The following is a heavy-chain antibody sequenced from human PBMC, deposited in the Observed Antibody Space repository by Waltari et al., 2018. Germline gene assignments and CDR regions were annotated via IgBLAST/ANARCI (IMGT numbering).Heavy chain of an antibody. V-gene: IGHV3-74*01. CDR1: GFDFTKHY. D-gene: IGHD5-12*01. Sequence: EVQLEESGGGLVQPGGSRRLSCEASGFDFTKHYMHWVRQGPGKGLVWGSRMSGDGGSTSYADSVKGRFTISRDNSKNTLYLQMNSFRAEDTGIYYCAREGGGFDYTPDYWGQGTLVTVSS. CDR3: AREGGGFDYTPDY. CDR2: MSGDGGST. J-gene: IGHJ4*02.